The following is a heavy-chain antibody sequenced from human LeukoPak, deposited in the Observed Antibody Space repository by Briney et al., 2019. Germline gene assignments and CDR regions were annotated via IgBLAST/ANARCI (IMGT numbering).Heavy chain of an antibody. D-gene: IGHD5-12*01. Sequence: PGGSLRLSCAASGFTFSSYAMSWVRQAPGKGLEWVSAISGSGGSTYYADSVKGRFTISRDNSKNTLYLQMNSLRAEDTAVYYCAKADLYYSGYDYYFDYWGQGTLVTVSS. CDR3: AKADLYYSGYDYYFDY. CDR2: ISGSGGST. J-gene: IGHJ4*02. CDR1: GFTFSSYA. V-gene: IGHV3-23*01.